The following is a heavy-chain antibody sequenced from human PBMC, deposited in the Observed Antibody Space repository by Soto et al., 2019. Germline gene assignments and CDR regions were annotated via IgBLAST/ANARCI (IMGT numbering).Heavy chain of an antibody. D-gene: IGHD3-10*01. J-gene: IGHJ6*02. Sequence: SETLSVTCTVCGECVSSGRHYWSWNRQPPGKGLEWIGYIYYSGSTNYNPSLKSRVTISVDTSKNQFSLKLSSVTAADTAVYYCARDGNVGYYYGSGSYYHTRDYYYYGMDVWGQGTTVTVSS. V-gene: IGHV4-61*01. CDR2: IYYSGST. CDR1: GECVSSGRHY. CDR3: ARDGNVGYYYGSGSYYHTRDYYYYGMDV.